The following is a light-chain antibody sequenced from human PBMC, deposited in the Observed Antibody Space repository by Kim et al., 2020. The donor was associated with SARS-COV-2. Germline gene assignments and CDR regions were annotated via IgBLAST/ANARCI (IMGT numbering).Light chain of an antibody. CDR2: AAS. V-gene: IGKV1-27*01. CDR1: QGISND. J-gene: IGKJ1*01. CDR3: QNYNSART. Sequence: DIQMTQSPSSLSASVGDRVTITCRASQGISNDLAWYQQKPGKAPKLLIYAASTLRSGVPSRFSGSGSGTDFTLTISSLQPEDVATYCCQNYNSARTFGQGTKVEIK.